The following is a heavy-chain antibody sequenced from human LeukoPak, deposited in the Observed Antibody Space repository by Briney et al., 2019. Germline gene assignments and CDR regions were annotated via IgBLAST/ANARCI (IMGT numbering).Heavy chain of an antibody. CDR2: ISYSGSSK. D-gene: IGHD4/OR15-4a*01. Sequence: PGRPLRLSCEASGFTFSTHGMHWVRQAPGKGLEWVAVISYSGSSKECADSVKGRFTISRDNSKSTLYLQMNSLRAEDTAVYYCAKDVRFDYWGQGTLVTVSS. V-gene: IGHV3-30*18. CDR3: AKDVRFDY. CDR1: GFTFSTHG. J-gene: IGHJ4*02.